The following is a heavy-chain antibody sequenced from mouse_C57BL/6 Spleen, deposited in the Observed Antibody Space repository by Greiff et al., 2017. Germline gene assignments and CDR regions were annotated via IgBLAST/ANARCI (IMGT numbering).Heavy chain of an antibody. CDR2: ISYDGSN. D-gene: IGHD1-1*01. CDR3: ARDLYYYVSSYAMDY. J-gene: IGHJ4*01. CDR1: GYSITSGYY. Sequence: EVQLQESGPGLVKPSQSLSLTCSVTGYSITSGYYWNWIRQFPGNKLEWMGYISYDGSNNYNPSLKNRISITRDTSKNQFFLKLNSVTTEDTATYYCARDLYYYVSSYAMDYWGQGTSVTVSS. V-gene: IGHV3-6*01.